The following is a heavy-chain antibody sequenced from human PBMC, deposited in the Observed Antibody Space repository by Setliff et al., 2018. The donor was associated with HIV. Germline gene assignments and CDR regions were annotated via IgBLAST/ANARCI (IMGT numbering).Heavy chain of an antibody. J-gene: IGHJ4*02. CDR3: ARDGDGYNRNYYFDY. D-gene: IGHD5-12*01. CDR2: INPNSGGT. CDR1: GYTFTGYY. Sequence: ASVKVSCKASGYTFTGYYMHWVRQAPGQGLEWMGWINPNSGGTTYAQKFQGRVTITRDTSASTAYMELSSLRSEDTAVYYCARDGDGYNRNYYFDYWGQGTLVTVSS. V-gene: IGHV1-2*02.